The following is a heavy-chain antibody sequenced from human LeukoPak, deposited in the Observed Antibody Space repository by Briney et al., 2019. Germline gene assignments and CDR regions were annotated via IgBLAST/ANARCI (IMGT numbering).Heavy chain of an antibody. V-gene: IGHV3-23*01. CDR3: ARDEDTSALSEY. J-gene: IGHJ4*02. Sequence: GGSLRLSCAGSGFSFSSNTMSWVRQAPGRGLEWVSAISNNGGRTDYADSVKGRFTISRDNSNSTLYLHMDSLRAEDTAVYYCARDEDTSALSEYWGQGTLVTVSS. D-gene: IGHD2/OR15-2a*01. CDR2: ISNNGGRT. CDR1: GFSFSSNT.